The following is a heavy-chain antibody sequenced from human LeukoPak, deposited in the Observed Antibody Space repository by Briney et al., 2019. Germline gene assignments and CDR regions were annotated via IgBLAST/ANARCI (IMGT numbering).Heavy chain of an antibody. V-gene: IGHV4-34*01. CDR3: ARETSQKGAHYMDV. Sequence: SETLSLTCAVYGGSFSGYYWSWIRQPPGKGLEWIGEINHSGSTNYNPSLKSRVTISVDTSKNQFSLKLSSVTAADTAVYYCARETSQKGAHYMDVWGKGTTITISS. CDR2: INHSGST. D-gene: IGHD3-16*01. J-gene: IGHJ6*03. CDR1: GGSFSGYY.